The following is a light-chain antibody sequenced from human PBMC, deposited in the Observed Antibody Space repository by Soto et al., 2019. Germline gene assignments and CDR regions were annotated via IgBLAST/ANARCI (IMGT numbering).Light chain of an antibody. Sequence: QSVLTQPPSVSGAPRQRVTLSCSGSNSNIGNNAVNWYQQLPGKAPKLLIYYDDLLPSGVSDRFSGSKSGTSASLAISGLQSEDEAGYYCSSYTSSSTLVFGTGTKVTVL. CDR2: YDD. V-gene: IGLV1-36*01. CDR3: SSYTSSSTLV. J-gene: IGLJ1*01. CDR1: NSNIGNNA.